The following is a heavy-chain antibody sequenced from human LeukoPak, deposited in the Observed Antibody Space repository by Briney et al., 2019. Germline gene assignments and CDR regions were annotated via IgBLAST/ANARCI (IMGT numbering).Heavy chain of an antibody. J-gene: IGHJ6*02. V-gene: IGHV3-7*03. Sequence: SGGSLRLAWAAAGFTFSSYWMSWVSQAPGKGLEWVANIKQDGSEKYYVDSVKGRFTISRDNSKNTLYLQMNSLRAEDTAVYYCAKDHGSGRRNYYYYGMDVWGQGTTVTVSS. CDR1: GFTFSSYW. CDR2: IKQDGSEK. D-gene: IGHD3-10*01. CDR3: AKDHGSGRRNYYYYGMDV.